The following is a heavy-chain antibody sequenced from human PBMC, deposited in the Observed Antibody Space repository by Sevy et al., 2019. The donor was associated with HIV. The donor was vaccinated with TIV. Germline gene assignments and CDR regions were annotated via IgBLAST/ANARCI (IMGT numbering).Heavy chain of an antibody. V-gene: IGHV1-69*13. J-gene: IGHJ6*03. CDR2: IIPIFGTA. CDR3: ARAGGYERHYYYYYMDV. CDR1: GGTFSSYA. D-gene: IGHD5-12*01. Sequence: ASVKVSCKASGGTFSSYAISWVRQAPGQGLEWMGGIIPIFGTANYAQKFHGRVTITADESTSTAYMELSSLRSEDTAVYYCARAGGYERHYYYYYMDVWGKGTTVTVSS.